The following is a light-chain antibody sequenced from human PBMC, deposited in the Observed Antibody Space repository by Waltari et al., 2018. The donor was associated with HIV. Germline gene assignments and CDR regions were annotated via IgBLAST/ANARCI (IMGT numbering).Light chain of an antibody. CDR2: EVS. J-gene: IGLJ1*01. CDR3: CSYGGTYNV. Sequence: QSALTQPRSVSGSPGQSVTISCTGTSSDVGGYNSVSWYQQHPGKAPKLLIYEVSKWPSGFPDRFSGSQAGNTASLTISGLRADDEADYYCCSYGGTYNVFGTGTKVTIL. CDR1: SSDVGGYNS. V-gene: IGLV2-11*01.